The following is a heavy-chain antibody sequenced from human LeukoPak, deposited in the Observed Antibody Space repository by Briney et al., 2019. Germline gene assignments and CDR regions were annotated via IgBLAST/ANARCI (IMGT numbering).Heavy chain of an antibody. CDR1: GYTFTSYY. CDR2: INPSGGST. J-gene: IGHJ3*02. D-gene: IGHD2-15*01. Sequence: ASVKVSCKASGYTFTSYYMHWVRQAPGQGLEWMGVINPSGGSTSYAQKFQGRVTMTRDTSTSTVYMELSSLRSEDTAVYYCARDRAAYDAFDIWGQGTMVTVSS. V-gene: IGHV1-46*01. CDR3: ARDRAAYDAFDI.